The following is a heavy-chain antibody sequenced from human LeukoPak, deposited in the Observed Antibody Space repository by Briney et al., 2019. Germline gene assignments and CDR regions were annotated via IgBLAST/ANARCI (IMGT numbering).Heavy chain of an antibody. CDR1: GFTFSGRDW. V-gene: IGHV3-7*01. Sequence: GGSLRLSCVASGFTFSGRDWMTWVRQAPGKGLEWVANIKQDGSEKYYVDSVKGRFTISRDNAKNSLYLQMNSLRAEDTAVYYCARDNRLGEFNYWGQGTLVTVSS. CDR2: IKQDGSEK. J-gene: IGHJ4*02. D-gene: IGHD3-10*01. CDR3: ARDNRLGEFNY.